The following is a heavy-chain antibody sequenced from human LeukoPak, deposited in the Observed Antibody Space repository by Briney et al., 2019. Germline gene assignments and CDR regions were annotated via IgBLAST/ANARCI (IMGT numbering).Heavy chain of an antibody. J-gene: IGHJ4*02. CDR3: AREVPATASGNYYFDY. D-gene: IGHD2-2*01. V-gene: IGHV4-38-2*02. CDR2: MHHSGST. Sequence: PSETLSLICRVSLYSMNSGYYWGWIRQSPGKGLEWVGSMHHSGSTDFNPSLRSRVTISVDTSKNQFSLKLSSVTAADTAVYYCAREVPATASGNYYFDYWGQGTLVTVSS. CDR1: LYSMNSGYY.